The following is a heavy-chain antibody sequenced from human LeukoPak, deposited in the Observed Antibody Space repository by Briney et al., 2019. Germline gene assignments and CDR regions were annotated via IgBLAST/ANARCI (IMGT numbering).Heavy chain of an antibody. CDR1: GGSISSYY. CDR3: ARGLWYYGSGSYYNSDAFDI. D-gene: IGHD3-10*01. Sequence: PSETLSLTCTVSGGSISSYYWSWIRQPPGKGLEWIGYIYYSGSTNYNPSLKSRVTISVDTSKNQFSLKLSSVTAADTAVYYCARGLWYYGSGSYYNSDAFDIWGQGTMVTVSS. J-gene: IGHJ3*02. V-gene: IGHV4-59*01. CDR2: IYYSGST.